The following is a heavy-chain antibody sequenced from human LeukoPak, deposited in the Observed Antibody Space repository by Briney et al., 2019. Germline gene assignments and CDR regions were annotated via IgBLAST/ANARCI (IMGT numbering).Heavy chain of an antibody. CDR2: IYTSGST. D-gene: IGHD4-11*01. J-gene: IGHJ5*02. Sequence: SETLSLTCTVSGGSISSYYWSWIRQPPGKGLEWIGYIYTSGSTNYNPSLKSRVTISVDTSKNQFSLKLSSVTTADTAVYYCARGATVTTALNWFDPWGQGTLVTVSS. V-gene: IGHV4-4*09. CDR1: GGSISSYY. CDR3: ARGATVTTALNWFDP.